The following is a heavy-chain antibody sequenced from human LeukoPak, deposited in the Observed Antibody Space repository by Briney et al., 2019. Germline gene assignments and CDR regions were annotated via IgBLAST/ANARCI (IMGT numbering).Heavy chain of an antibody. CDR3: ARGYDFWSGYPFDP. V-gene: IGHV4-59*01. CDR2: IYYSGST. Sequence: SETLSLTCTVSGGSISSYYWSWIRQPPGKGLEWMGYIYYSGSTNCNPSLKSRVTISVDTSKNQFSLKLSSVAAADTAVYYCARGYDFWSGYPFDPWGQGTLVTVSS. CDR1: GGSISSYY. J-gene: IGHJ5*02. D-gene: IGHD3-3*01.